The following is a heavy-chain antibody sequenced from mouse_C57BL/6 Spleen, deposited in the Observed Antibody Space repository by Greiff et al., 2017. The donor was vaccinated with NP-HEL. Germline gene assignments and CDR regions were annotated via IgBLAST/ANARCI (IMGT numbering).Heavy chain of an antibody. CDR3: ATHYGYTYYYAMDY. D-gene: IGHD2-2*01. J-gene: IGHJ4*01. CDR2: ISSGSSTI. Sequence: EVQLVESGGGLVKPGGSLKLSCAASGFTFSDYGMHWVRQAPEKGLEWVAYISSGSSTIYYADTVKGRFTISRDNAKHTLYLQMTSLRSEDTAMYYCATHYGYTYYYAMDYWGQGTSVTVSS. CDR1: GFTFSDYG. V-gene: IGHV5-17*01.